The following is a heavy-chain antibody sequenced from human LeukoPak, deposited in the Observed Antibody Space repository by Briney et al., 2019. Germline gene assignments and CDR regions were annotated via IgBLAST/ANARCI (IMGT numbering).Heavy chain of an antibody. CDR1: GYTFTSYG. D-gene: IGHD1-26*01. CDR2: ISAYNGNT. Sequence: ASVKVSCKASGYTFTSYGISWVRQAPGQGLEWMGWISAYNGNTNYAQKLQGRVTMTTDTSTSTAYMELRSLRSDDTAVYYCARDLTSQWELLSRWYYYGMDVWGQGTTVTVSS. J-gene: IGHJ6*02. V-gene: IGHV1-18*01. CDR3: ARDLTSQWELLSRWYYYGMDV.